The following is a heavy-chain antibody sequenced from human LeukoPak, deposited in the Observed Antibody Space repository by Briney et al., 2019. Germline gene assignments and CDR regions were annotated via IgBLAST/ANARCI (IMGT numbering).Heavy chain of an antibody. D-gene: IGHD1-26*01. J-gene: IGHJ4*02. Sequence: GGSLRLSCAASGFTFSSNWMHWVRQAPGKGLVWVSRINEDGSTTNYADSVKGRSTIFRDNAKITLYLQMNSLRAEDTAVYYCVRDLGGGSGHWGQGTLVTVSS. CDR2: INEDGSTT. V-gene: IGHV3-74*01. CDR1: GFTFSSNW. CDR3: VRDLGGGSGH.